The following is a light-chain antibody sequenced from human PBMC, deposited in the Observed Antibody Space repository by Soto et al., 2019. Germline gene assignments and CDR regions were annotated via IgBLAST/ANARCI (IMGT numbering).Light chain of an antibody. CDR3: QEYNNWPPWT. Sequence: EIVMSQSPATLSVSPGERATLSCRASQSVSSNLAWYQQKRGQSPRLLIFGASTRATGIPARFSGSGSGSEFTLTISSLQSEDFAVYYGQEYNNWPPWTFGQGTKVEIK. J-gene: IGKJ1*01. CDR1: QSVSSN. CDR2: GAS. V-gene: IGKV3-15*01.